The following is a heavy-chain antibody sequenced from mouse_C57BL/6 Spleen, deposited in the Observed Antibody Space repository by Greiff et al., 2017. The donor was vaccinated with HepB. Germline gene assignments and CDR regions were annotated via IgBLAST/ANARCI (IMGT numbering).Heavy chain of an antibody. CDR2: IHPNSGST. D-gene: IGHD2-1*01. J-gene: IGHJ1*01. CDR3: EKRDGNSGYIDV. V-gene: IGHV1-64*01. CDR1: GYTFTSYW. Sequence: QVQLKQPGAELVKPGASVKLSCKASGYTFTSYWMHWVKQRPGQGLEWIGMIHPNSGSTNYNEKFKSKATLTVDKSSSTAYMQLSSLTSEGSAVYYCEKRDGNSGYIDVWGARAPVSVSS.